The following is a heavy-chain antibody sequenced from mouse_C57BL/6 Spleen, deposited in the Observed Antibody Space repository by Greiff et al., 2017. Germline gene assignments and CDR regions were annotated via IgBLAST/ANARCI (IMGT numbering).Heavy chain of an antibody. CDR1: GYAFSSSW. V-gene: IGHV1-82*01. CDR3: ARGREVSMDY. Sequence: VQLQQSGPELVKPGASVKISCKASGYAFSSSWMNWVKQRPGKGLEWIGRIDPGDGDTNYNGKFKGKATLTADKSSSTAYMQLSSLTSEDSAVYFCARGREVSMDYWGQGTSVTVSS. D-gene: IGHD6-2*01. J-gene: IGHJ4*01. CDR2: IDPGDGDT.